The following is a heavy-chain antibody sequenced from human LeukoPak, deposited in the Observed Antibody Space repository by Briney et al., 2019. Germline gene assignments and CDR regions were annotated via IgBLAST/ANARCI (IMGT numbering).Heavy chain of an antibody. CDR1: GFVFSSYA. D-gene: IGHD4-17*01. CDR3: ASGDYGAPKAFDI. V-gene: IGHV3-21*01. CDR2: ISSSSTYI. J-gene: IGHJ3*02. Sequence: GGSLRLSCAASGFVFSSYALIWVRQAPGRGLEWVSSISSSSTYIYYADSVKGRFTISRDNAKNSLSLQMNSLRADDTALYYCASGDYGAPKAFDIWGQGTLVTVSS.